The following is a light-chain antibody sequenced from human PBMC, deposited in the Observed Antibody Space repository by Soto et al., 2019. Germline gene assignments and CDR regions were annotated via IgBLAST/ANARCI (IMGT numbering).Light chain of an antibody. CDR1: SSDVGGYNY. Sequence: QSALTQPASVSGSPGQSITISCTGTSSDVGGYNYVSWYQQHPGKAPKLMIYEVSNRPSGVSNRFSGSKSGNTACLTISRLPAEDEAKYYYSSYTSSSVPYVLVTGTKIPVL. CDR2: EVS. V-gene: IGLV2-14*01. J-gene: IGLJ1*01. CDR3: SSYTSSSVPYV.